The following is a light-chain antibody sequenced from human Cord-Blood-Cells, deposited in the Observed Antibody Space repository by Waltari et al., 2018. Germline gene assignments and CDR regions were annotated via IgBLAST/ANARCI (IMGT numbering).Light chain of an antibody. CDR3: QQSYSTPWT. J-gene: IGKJ1*01. Sequence: DIPMTQSPSSLSASIVDSVTITCRASQSISSYLNWYQQKPGKAPKRLIYAAPSLQSGVPSRFSGSGSGTDFTLTISSLQPEDFATYYCQQSYSTPWTFGQGTKVEIK. CDR1: QSISSY. CDR2: AAP. V-gene: IGKV1-39*01.